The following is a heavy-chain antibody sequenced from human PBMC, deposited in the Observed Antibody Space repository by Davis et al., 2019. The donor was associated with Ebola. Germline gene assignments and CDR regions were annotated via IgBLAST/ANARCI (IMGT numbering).Heavy chain of an antibody. J-gene: IGHJ6*02. D-gene: IGHD4/OR15-4a*01. CDR3: ARRAVLGGDYYYGMDV. V-gene: IGHV3-66*04. Sequence: GESLKISCAASGFTVSSNYMSWVRQAPGKGLEWVSVIYSGGSTYYADSVKGRFTISRDNSKNTLYLQMNSLRAEDTAVYYCARRAVLGGDYYYGMDVWGQGTTVTVSS. CDR1: GFTVSSNY. CDR2: IYSGGST.